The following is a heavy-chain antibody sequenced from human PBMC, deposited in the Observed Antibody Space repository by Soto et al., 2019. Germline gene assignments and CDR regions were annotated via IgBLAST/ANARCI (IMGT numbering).Heavy chain of an antibody. Sequence: LSCAASGLTFSSYAMSWVRQAPGKGLEWVSAISGSGGSTYYADSVKGRFTISRDNSKNTLYLQMNSLRAEDTAVYYCAKDRIAVAGTGVNWFDPWGQGTLVTVSS. D-gene: IGHD6-19*01. J-gene: IGHJ5*02. CDR2: ISGSGGST. V-gene: IGHV3-23*01. CDR3: AKDRIAVAGTGVNWFDP. CDR1: GLTFSSYA.